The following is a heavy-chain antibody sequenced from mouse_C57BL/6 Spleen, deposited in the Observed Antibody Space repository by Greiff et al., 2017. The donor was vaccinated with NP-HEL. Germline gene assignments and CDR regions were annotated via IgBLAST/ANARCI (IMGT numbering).Heavy chain of an antibody. CDR2: IDPSDSYT. Sequence: VQLQQSGAELVRPGTSVKLSCKASGYTFTSYWMHWVKQRPGQGLEWIGVIDPSDSYTNYNQQFKGKATLTVDTSSSTAYMQLSSLTSEDSSVYYGAREADSSGPWFAYWGQGTLVTVSA. V-gene: IGHV1-59*01. D-gene: IGHD3-2*02. CDR1: GYTFTSYW. J-gene: IGHJ3*01. CDR3: AREADSSGPWFAY.